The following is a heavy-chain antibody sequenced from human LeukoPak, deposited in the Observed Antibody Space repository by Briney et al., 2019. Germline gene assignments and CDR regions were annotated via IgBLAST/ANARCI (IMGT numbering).Heavy chain of an antibody. CDR3: ASLGSYHDF. V-gene: IGHV4-4*07. Sequence: PSETLSPTCTVAGASISNYYRSWVRQTDKKGLEWEGHIHSGGGSSYYPSLKSRLTLSIDTSRNQLSLKLPSVTAADTAVYLCASLGSYHDFWGQGALVTVSS. CDR2: IHSGGGS. CDR1: GASISNYY. D-gene: IGHD1-26*01. J-gene: IGHJ4*02.